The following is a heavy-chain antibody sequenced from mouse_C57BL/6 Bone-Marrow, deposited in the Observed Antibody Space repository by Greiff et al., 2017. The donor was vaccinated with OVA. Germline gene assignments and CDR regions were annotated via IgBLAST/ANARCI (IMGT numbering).Heavy chain of an antibody. D-gene: IGHD4-1*01. J-gene: IGHJ3*01. V-gene: IGHV1-4*01. CDR2: INPSSGYT. CDR3: AELTFLAY. CDR1: GYTFTSYT. Sequence: VQLVESGAELARPGASVKMSCKASGYTFTSYTMHWVKQRPGQGLEWIGYINPSSGYTKYNQKFKDKATLTADKSSSTAYMQLSSLTSEDSADYYCAELTFLAYWGQGTLVTVSA.